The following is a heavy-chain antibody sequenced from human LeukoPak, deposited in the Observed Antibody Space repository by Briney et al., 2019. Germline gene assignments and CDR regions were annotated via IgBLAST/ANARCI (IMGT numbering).Heavy chain of an antibody. CDR1: GGSFSGYY. CDR2: INHSGST. V-gene: IGHV4-34*01. D-gene: IGHD6-6*01. CDR3: ARIVGIAARRGIDY. Sequence: SETLSLTCAVYGGSFSGYYWSWIRQPPGKGLEWIGEINHSGSTNYNPSLKSRVTMSVDTSKNQFSLKLSSVTAADTAVYYCARIVGIAARRGIDYWGQGTLVTVSS. J-gene: IGHJ4*02.